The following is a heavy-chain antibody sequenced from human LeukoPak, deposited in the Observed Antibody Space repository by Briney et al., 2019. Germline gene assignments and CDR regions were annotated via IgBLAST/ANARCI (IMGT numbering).Heavy chain of an antibody. D-gene: IGHD1-26*01. V-gene: IGHV1-2*06. CDR3: AREVGSIPNLKS. J-gene: IGHJ5*02. Sequence: GASVKVSCKASGYTFTGYYMHWVRQAPGQGLEWMGRINPNSGGTNYAQKFQGRVTMTRDTSISTAYMDLSRLTSDDTAVYYCAREVGSIPNLKSWGQGTLVTVSS. CDR2: INPNSGGT. CDR1: GYTFTGYY.